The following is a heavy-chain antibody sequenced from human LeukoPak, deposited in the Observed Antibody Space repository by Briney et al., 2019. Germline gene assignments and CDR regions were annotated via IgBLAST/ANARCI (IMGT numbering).Heavy chain of an antibody. CDR3: ASLGYGDYIQELTFFDY. J-gene: IGHJ4*02. D-gene: IGHD4-17*01. CDR2: IYHSGNT. V-gene: IGHV4-38-2*02. CDR1: GYSISSGYY. Sequence: PSETLSLTCTVFGYSISSGYYWGWIRPPPGKGLEWIGSIYHSGNTYYNPSLKRRVTISVDTSKNQFSLKMSSVTAADTAVYYCASLGYGDYIQELTFFDYWGQGTLVTVSS.